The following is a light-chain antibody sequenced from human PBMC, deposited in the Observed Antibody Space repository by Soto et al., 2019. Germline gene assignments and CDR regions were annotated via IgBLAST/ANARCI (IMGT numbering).Light chain of an antibody. V-gene: IGKV3-20*01. Sequence: ESVLTQSPGTLSLSPGERATLSCRASQSVSSGYLAWYQQKPGQAPRLLIYGASSRATGIPDRFSGSGSGTDFTLTISRLEPEDFAVYYCQQYGGSPTWTFGQGTKVEIK. CDR3: QQYGGSPTWT. CDR2: GAS. CDR1: QSVSSGY. J-gene: IGKJ1*01.